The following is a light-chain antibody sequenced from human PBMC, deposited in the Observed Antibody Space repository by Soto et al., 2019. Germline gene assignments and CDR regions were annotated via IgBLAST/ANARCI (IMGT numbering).Light chain of an antibody. CDR2: EVT. CDR1: SSDIGGYNY. V-gene: IGLV2-11*01. Sequence: QSALTQPGSVSGSPGQSITISCTGTSSDIGGYNYVSWYQQHPGKAPKLMIYEVTNRPSGVPDRFSGSKSGNTASLTISGLQAEDEADYYCCSYAGTYTWVFGGGTKLTVL. CDR3: CSYAGTYTWV. J-gene: IGLJ3*02.